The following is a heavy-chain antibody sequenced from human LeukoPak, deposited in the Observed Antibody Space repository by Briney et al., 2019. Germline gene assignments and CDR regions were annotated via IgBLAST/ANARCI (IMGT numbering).Heavy chain of an antibody. J-gene: IGHJ4*02. Sequence: GSLRLSCAASGFTFSNYYMNWIRQAPGKGLEWVSYISTSGTTIYYADSVKGRFTISRDDAKNSLYLQMNSLRAEDTAVYFCASDSGYGGYDYWGQGTLVTVSS. CDR1: GFTFSNYY. V-gene: IGHV3-11*01. D-gene: IGHD5-12*01. CDR2: ISTSGTTI. CDR3: ASDSGYGGYDY.